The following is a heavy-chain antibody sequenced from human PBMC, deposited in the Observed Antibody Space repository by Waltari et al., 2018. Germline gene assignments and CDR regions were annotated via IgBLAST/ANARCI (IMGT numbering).Heavy chain of an antibody. D-gene: IGHD2-15*01. Sequence: QVQLVQSGAEVKKPGASVKVSCKASGYTFTGYYMPWVRQAPGQGLEWMGWINPNSGGTNYAQKFQGRVTMTRDTSISTAYMELSRLRSDDTAVYYCARSYCSGGSCYLGYFDYWGQGTLVTVSS. J-gene: IGHJ4*02. CDR3: ARSYCSGGSCYLGYFDY. CDR2: INPNSGGT. V-gene: IGHV1-2*02. CDR1: GYTFTGYY.